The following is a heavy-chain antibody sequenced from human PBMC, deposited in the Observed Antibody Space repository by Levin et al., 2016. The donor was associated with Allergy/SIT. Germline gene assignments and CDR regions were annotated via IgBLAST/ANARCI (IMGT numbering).Heavy chain of an antibody. CDR2: INPSGGST. CDR3: ARDGTDYYGSGSYYNVYYGMDV. V-gene: IGHV1-46*01. D-gene: IGHD3-10*01. J-gene: IGHJ6*02. Sequence: WVRQAPGQGLEWMGIINPSGGSTSYAQKFQGRVTMTRDTSTSTVYMELSSLRSEDTAVYYCARDGTDYYGSGSYYNVYYGMDVWGQGTTVTVSS.